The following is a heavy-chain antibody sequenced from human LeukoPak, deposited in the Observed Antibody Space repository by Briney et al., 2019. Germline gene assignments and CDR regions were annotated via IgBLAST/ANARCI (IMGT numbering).Heavy chain of an antibody. V-gene: IGHV4-34*01. D-gene: IGHD3-22*01. Sequence: TETLSLTCAVYGWSLSGYNWFWIRQPPGKGLEWIGKINHSGRTNYNPSLKSRVTISIDKSENRFSVKLTSVTAADSAVYFCARAYFYDTTGDFQDEYCGDGTLVAVSS. J-gene: IGHJ4*01. CDR1: GWSLSGYN. CDR2: INHSGRT. CDR3: ARAYFYDTTGDFQDEY.